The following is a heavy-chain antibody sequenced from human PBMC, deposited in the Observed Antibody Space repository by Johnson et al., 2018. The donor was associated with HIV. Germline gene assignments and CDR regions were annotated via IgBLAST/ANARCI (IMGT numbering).Heavy chain of an antibody. D-gene: IGHD2-2*02. CDR1: GVIFRSYG. CDR2: IWNDGSDK. CDR3: AKDRTIPAAFDI. Sequence: QVQLVESGGGVVQPGRSLRLSCAASGVIFRSYGMHWVRQAPGKGLEWVALIWNDGSDKYYADSVTGRFTISRDNSSNTLYLQMNSLRAEDTAVYYCAKDRTIPAAFDIWGQGTMVTVSS. J-gene: IGHJ3*02. V-gene: IGHV3-33*06.